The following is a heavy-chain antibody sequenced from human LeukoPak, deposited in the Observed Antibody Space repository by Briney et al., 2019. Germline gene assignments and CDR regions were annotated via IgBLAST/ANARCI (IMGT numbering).Heavy chain of an antibody. CDR1: GYTFTSYY. CDR2: INPSGGST. D-gene: IGHD5-18*01. CDR3: ARSLDTAMASAMEFDY. V-gene: IGHV1-46*01. Sequence: ASVKVSCKASGYTFTSYYMHWVRQAPGQGLEWMGIINPSGGSTSYAQKFQGRVTMTRDMSTSTVYMELSSLSSEDTAVYYCARSLDTAMASAMEFDYWGQGTLVTVSS. J-gene: IGHJ4*02.